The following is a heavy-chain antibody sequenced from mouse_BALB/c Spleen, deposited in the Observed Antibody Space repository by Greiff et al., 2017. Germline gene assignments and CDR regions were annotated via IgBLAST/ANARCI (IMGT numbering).Heavy chain of an antibody. CDR3: ARDYYGSSWFAY. Sequence: QVQLKESGPGLVAPSQSLSISCTVSGFTLTSYGVHWVRQPPGQGLEWLGVIWAGGSTNYNSARMSRLSISTDNSKSQVILKMNRLQTDDTAMYYCARDYYGSSWFAYWGQGTRVTVSA. CDR2: IWAGGST. V-gene: IGHV2-9*02. CDR1: GFTLTSYG. D-gene: IGHD1-1*01. J-gene: IGHJ3*01.